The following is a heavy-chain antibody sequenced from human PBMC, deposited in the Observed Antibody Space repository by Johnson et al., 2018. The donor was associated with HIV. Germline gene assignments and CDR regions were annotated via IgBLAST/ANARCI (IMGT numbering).Heavy chain of an antibody. CDR2: ISYDGSNT. V-gene: IGHV3-30*18. CDR1: GFTFSSYG. D-gene: IGHD3-3*02. J-gene: IGHJ3*02. CDR3: AKSTQASIFRESGPYGAFDI. Sequence: QVQLVESGGGAVQPGRSLRLSCAASGFTFSSYGMHWVRQAPGTGLEWVAVISYDGSNTYYAYSVKGRFPISRNNSKKTLYVQMNSLRVEDTAVYYCAKSTQASIFRESGPYGAFDIWGQGTMVTVSS.